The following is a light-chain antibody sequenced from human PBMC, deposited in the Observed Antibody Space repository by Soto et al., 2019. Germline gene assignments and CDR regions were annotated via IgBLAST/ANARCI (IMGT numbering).Light chain of an antibody. Sequence: EIVMTQSPATLSVSPGERATLSCRASQSVSSNLAWYQQKPGQAPSLLIYGASTRATGTPARFSGSGSGTEFTLTISSLQSEDFAVYYCQLYGYSPLYTFGPGTKLEIK. CDR1: QSVSSN. CDR3: QLYGYSPLYT. CDR2: GAS. J-gene: IGKJ2*01. V-gene: IGKV3-15*01.